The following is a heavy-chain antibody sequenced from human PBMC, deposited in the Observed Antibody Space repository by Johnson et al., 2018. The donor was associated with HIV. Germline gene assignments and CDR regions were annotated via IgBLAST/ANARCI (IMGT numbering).Heavy chain of an antibody. CDR3: AREGGQWLVLVEAFDI. V-gene: IGHV3-30-3*01. D-gene: IGHD6-19*01. J-gene: IGHJ3*02. CDR1: GFTFSSYA. CDR2: ISYDGSNK. Sequence: VQLVESGGGVVQPGRSLRLSCAASGFTFSSYAMHWVRQAPGKGLEWVAVISYDGSNKYYADSVKGRFTISRDNSKNTLYLQMNSLRAEDTAVYDCAREGGQWLVLVEAFDIWGQGTMVTVSS.